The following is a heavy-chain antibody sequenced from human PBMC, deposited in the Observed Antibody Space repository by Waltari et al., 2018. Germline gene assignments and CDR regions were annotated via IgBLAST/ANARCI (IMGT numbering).Heavy chain of an antibody. CDR2: ISADNGNT. CDR3: ARDAIYSRLHIVVVPAASYMDV. Sequence: QVQLVQSGAAVKKPGASVKVSCKASGYTFTSYGISWVRQAPGHGLEWMGCISADNGNTNYAQKLQGRVTMTTDTSTSTAYMELRSLRSDDTAVYYCARDAIYSRLHIVVVPAASYMDVWGKGTTVTVSS. V-gene: IGHV1-18*01. CDR1: GYTFTSYG. J-gene: IGHJ6*03. D-gene: IGHD2-2*01.